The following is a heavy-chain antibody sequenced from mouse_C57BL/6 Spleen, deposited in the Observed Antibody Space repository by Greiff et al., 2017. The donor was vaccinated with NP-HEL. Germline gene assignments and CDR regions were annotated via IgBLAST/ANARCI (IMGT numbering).Heavy chain of an antibody. CDR1: GFSLTSYG. Sequence: VQLQQSGPGLVAPSQSLSITCTVSGFSLTSYGVHWVRQPPGKGLEWLVVIWSDGSTTYNSALKSRLSISKDNSKSQVFLKMNSLQTDDTAMYYCARQGYDYDDYYAMDYWGQGTSVTVSS. J-gene: IGHJ4*01. CDR2: IWSDGST. D-gene: IGHD2-4*01. V-gene: IGHV2-6-1*01. CDR3: ARQGYDYDDYYAMDY.